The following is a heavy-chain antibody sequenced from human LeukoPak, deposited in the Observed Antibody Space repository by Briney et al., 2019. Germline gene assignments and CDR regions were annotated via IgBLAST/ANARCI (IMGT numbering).Heavy chain of an antibody. Sequence: GGPLRLSCAASGFTFSSYAMHWVRQAPGKGLEYVSAISSNGGSTYYANSVKGRFTISRDNSKNTLYLQMGSLRAEDTAVYYCAKPDDYGDYGLLTHYDYWGQGTLVTVSS. CDR3: AKPDDYGDYGLLTHYDY. V-gene: IGHV3-64*01. J-gene: IGHJ4*02. CDR2: ISSNGGST. D-gene: IGHD4-17*01. CDR1: GFTFSSYA.